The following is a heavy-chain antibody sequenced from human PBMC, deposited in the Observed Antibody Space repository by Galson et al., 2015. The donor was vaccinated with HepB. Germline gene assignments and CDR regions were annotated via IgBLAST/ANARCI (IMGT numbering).Heavy chain of an antibody. D-gene: IGHD3-10*01. CDR1: GFTFSSYS. Sequence: SLRLSCAASGFTFSSYSMNWVRQAPGKGLEWVSYISSSSSDIYYADSVKGRFTISRDNAKNSLRLQMNSLRAEDTAVYYCARDIRMVRGAFDYWGQGALVTVSS. CDR2: ISSSSSDI. J-gene: IGHJ4*02. CDR3: ARDIRMVRGAFDY. V-gene: IGHV3-21*05.